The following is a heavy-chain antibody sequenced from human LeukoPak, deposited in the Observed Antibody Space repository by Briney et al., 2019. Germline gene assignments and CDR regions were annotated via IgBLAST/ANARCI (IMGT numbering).Heavy chain of an antibody. J-gene: IGHJ4*02. D-gene: IGHD5-24*01. V-gene: IGHV4-34*01. CDR2: INHSGST. Sequence: SETLSLTCAVYGGSFSGYYWSWIRQPPGKGLEWIGEINHSGSTNYNPSLKSRVTISVDTSKNQSSLKLSSVTAADTAVYYCARGRRWLQSPFDYWGQGTLVTVSS. CDR3: ARGRRWLQSPFDY. CDR1: GGSFSGYY.